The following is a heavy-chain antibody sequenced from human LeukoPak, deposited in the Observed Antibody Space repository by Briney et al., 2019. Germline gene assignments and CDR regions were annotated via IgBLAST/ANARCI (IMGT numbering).Heavy chain of an antibody. CDR3: ARSYGTDYYYYYMDV. CDR1: GYTFTSYG. V-gene: IGHV1-18*01. CDR2: ISAYNGNT. Sequence: ASVKVSCKASGYTFTSYGISWVRQAPGQGLEWMGWISAYNGNTNYAQKLQGRATMTTDTSTSTAYMELRSLRSDDTAVYYCARSYGTDYYYYYMDVWGKGTTVTVSS. D-gene: IGHD4-17*01. J-gene: IGHJ6*03.